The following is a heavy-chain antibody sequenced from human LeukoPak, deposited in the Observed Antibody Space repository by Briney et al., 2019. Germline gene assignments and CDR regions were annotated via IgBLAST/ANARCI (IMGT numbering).Heavy chain of an antibody. D-gene: IGHD3-3*01. Sequence: SVKVSCKASGGTFSSYAISWVRQAPGQGLEWMGGIIPIFGTANYAQKFQGRVTITADESTSTAYMKLSSLRSEDTAVYYCARYPKTGDYDFWSGSSYGMDVWGQGTTVTVSS. J-gene: IGHJ6*02. CDR2: IIPIFGTA. CDR1: GGTFSSYA. V-gene: IGHV1-69*13. CDR3: ARYPKTGDYDFWSGSSYGMDV.